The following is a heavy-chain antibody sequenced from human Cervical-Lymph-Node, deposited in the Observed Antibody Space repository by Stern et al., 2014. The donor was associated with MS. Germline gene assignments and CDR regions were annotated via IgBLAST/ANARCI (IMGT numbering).Heavy chain of an antibody. CDR3: ARWAYSSGWYNWFDP. D-gene: IGHD3-22*01. CDR1: GGSISSSSYY. V-gene: IGHV4-39*01. J-gene: IGHJ5*02. Sequence: QVQLQQSGPGLVKPSETLSLTCTVSGGSISSSSYYWGWIRQPPGKGLEWIGSIYYSGSTYYNPSLKSRVPISVATSKTHFSRKLSSVTAADTAVYYCARWAYSSGWYNWFDPWGQGTLVTVSS. CDR2: IYYSGST.